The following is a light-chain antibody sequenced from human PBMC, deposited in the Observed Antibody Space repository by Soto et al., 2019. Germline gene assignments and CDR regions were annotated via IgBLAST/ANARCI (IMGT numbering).Light chain of an antibody. CDR1: SSDVGGYAY. V-gene: IGLV2-14*01. CDR3: SSYTSRTTPV. J-gene: IGLJ2*01. Sequence: QSALTQPASVSGSPGQTITISCTGTSSDVGGYAYVSWYQQYPGKVPTLVISEVSNRPSGVSHRFSGSRSGNTASLTISGLHAEDEADYHCSSYTSRTTPVFGGGTKVTVL. CDR2: EVS.